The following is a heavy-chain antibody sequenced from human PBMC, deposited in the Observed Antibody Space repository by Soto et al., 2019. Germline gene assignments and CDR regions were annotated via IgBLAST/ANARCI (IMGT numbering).Heavy chain of an antibody. CDR3: ASATSITMVRGVIM. J-gene: IGHJ4*02. CDR2: ISYDGSNK. CDR1: GFTFSSYA. Sequence: GRSLRLSCAASGFTFSSYAMHWVRQAPGKGLEWVAVISYDGSNKYYADSVKGRFTISRDNSKNTLYLQMNSLRAEDTAVYYCASATSITMVRGVIMWGQGTLVTVSS. D-gene: IGHD3-10*01. V-gene: IGHV3-30-3*01.